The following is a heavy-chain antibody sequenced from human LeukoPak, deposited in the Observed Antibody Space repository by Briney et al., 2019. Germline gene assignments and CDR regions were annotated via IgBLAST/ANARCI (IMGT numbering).Heavy chain of an antibody. J-gene: IGHJ4*02. D-gene: IGHD3-10*01. CDR1: GASLNNYY. Sequence: SETLSLTCTVSGASLNNYYWNWVRQPPGKGLEWIGYIYYSGSTNYNPSLKSRVTISIDTSKNQFSLKLSSVTAADTAMYYCASHYGSGFDYWGQGTLVTVSS. CDR3: ASHYGSGFDY. V-gene: IGHV4-59*01. CDR2: IYYSGST.